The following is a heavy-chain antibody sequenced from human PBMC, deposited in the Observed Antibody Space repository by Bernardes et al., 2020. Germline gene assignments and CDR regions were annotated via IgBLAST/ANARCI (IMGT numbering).Heavy chain of an antibody. D-gene: IGHD1-1*01. CDR1: GFTFSSYS. CDR2: ISSSSSTI. J-gene: IGHJ6*04. Sequence: GGSLRLSCAASGFTFSSYSMNWVRQAPGKGLEWVSYISSSSSTIYYADSVKGRFTISRDNAKNSLYLQMNSLRDEDTAVYYCAGNEYYDYYYGMDVWGKGTTVTVSS. V-gene: IGHV3-48*02. CDR3: AGNEYYDYYYGMDV.